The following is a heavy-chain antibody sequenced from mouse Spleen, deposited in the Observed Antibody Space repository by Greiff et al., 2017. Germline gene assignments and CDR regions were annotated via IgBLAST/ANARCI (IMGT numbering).Heavy chain of an antibody. CDR2: IWSGGST. V-gene: IGHV2-4*02. CDR1: GFSFTSYG. CDR3: ARDHYYGSSYDYYAMDY. J-gene: IGHJ4*01. Sequence: VQLVESGPGLVQPSQSLSLTCTVSGFSFTSYGVHWVRQPPGKGLEWLGVIWSGGSTDYNAAFISRLSISKDNSKSQVFFKMNSLQADDTSIYYCARDHYYGSSYDYYAMDYWGQGTSVTVSS. D-gene: IGHD1-1*01.